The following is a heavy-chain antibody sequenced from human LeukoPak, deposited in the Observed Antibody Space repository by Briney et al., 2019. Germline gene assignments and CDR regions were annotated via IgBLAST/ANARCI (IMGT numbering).Heavy chain of an antibody. CDR1: GFTFSTYG. J-gene: IGHJ6*02. D-gene: IGHD3/OR15-3a*01. CDR3: TKRAGRDWPDYYYYGMDV. Sequence: PGGSLRLSCAASGFTFSTYGMHWVRQSPGKGLEWVAVISYDGGNKYYADSVKGRFTISRDNSKNTLYLQMNSLRTEDAAMYFCTKRAGRDWPDYYYYGMDVWGQGTTVTVSS. CDR2: ISYDGGNK. V-gene: IGHV3-30*18.